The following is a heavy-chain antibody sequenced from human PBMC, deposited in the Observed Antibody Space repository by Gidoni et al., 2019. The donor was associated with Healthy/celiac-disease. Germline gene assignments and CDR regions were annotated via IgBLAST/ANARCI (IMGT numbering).Heavy chain of an antibody. D-gene: IGHD4-17*01. V-gene: IGHV3-23*01. CDR1: GFTLISYA. CDR2: ISCSGGST. CDR3: AKLMYGDYDPTFDY. J-gene: IGHJ4*02. Sequence: EVQLLESGGGLVQPGGSLRLSCAPSGFTLISYAMSWVRQAQGKGLEWVSAISCSGGSTYYADSVKGRFTISRDNSKNTLYLQMNSLRAEDTAVYYCAKLMYGDYDPTFDYWGQGTLVTVSS.